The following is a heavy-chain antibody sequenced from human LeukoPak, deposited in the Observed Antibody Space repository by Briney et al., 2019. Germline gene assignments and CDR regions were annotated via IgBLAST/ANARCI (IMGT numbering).Heavy chain of an antibody. CDR2: ISAYNGNT. D-gene: IGHD3-22*01. CDR1: VYTFTSYG. CDR3: ARDQGYYYDSSGYPSPFDY. Sequence: ASVKVSCKASVYTFTSYGISWVRQAPGQGLEWMGWISAYNGNTNYAQKLQGRVTMTTDTSTSTAYMELRSLRSDDTAVYYCARDQGYYYDSSGYPSPFDYWGQGTLVTVSS. V-gene: IGHV1-18*01. J-gene: IGHJ4*02.